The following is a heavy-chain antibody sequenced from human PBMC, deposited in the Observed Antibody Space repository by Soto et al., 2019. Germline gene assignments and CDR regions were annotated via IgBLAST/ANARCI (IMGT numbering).Heavy chain of an antibody. CDR3: ARGAYCSGGSCYQPNDY. CDR2: IIPTLGIA. V-gene: IGHV1-69*02. D-gene: IGHD2-15*01. J-gene: IGHJ4*02. CDR1: GGTFSSYT. Sequence: QVQLVQSGAEVKKPGSSVKVSCKASGGTFSSYTISWVRQAPGQGLEWMGRIIPTLGIANYVQKFQGRVTITADKSTSTAYMELSSLRSEDTAVYYCARGAYCSGGSCYQPNDYWGQGTLVTVSS.